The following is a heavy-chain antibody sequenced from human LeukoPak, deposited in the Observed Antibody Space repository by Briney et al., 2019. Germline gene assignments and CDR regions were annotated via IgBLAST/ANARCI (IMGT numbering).Heavy chain of an antibody. CDR1: GYTFTCYY. CDR2: INPSGGTT. V-gene: IGHV1-46*01. Sequence: ASVKVSCKASGYTFTCYYIHWVRQAPGQGLEWMGKINPSGGTTTNAQTFLGRLTMTRDTSTNTVYMELSSLRSEDTAVYYCARGGLGNYDILTGNYKYYYYMDVWGEGTTVTVSS. CDR3: ARGGLGNYDILTGNYKYYYYMDV. J-gene: IGHJ6*03. D-gene: IGHD3-9*01.